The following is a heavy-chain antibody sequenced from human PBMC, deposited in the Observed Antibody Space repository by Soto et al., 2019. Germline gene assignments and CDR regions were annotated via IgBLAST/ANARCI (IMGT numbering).Heavy chain of an antibody. CDR3: AREGVAPDAFDI. CDR2: INTNTGKP. D-gene: IGHD3-3*01. V-gene: IGHV7-4-1*01. J-gene: IGHJ3*02. CDR1: GYTFTSYA. Sequence: ASVKVSCKASGYTFTSYAMNWLRQAPGQGVAWMGCINTNTGKPTYAQGFTARFAFSLDTSVSTAYLQICSLKAEDTAVYYCAREGVAPDAFDIWGQGTMLTVSS.